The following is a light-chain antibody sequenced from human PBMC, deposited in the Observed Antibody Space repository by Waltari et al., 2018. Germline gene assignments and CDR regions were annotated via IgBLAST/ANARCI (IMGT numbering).Light chain of an antibody. Sequence: SALTQPPSASGSPGQSVTISCTGTSRDIGGYDYVSWYQQHPGKAPQLMIYEVTKRPSGVPGRFSGSKSGDTASLTVSGLQAEDEADYYCSSYAGSNNFVVFGGGTKVTVL. CDR2: EVT. J-gene: IGLJ2*01. CDR3: SSYAGSNNFVV. CDR1: SRDIGGYDY. V-gene: IGLV2-8*01.